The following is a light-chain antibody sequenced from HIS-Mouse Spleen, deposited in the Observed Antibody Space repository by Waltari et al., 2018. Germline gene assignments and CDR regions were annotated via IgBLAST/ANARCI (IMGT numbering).Light chain of an antibody. V-gene: IGLV3-10*01. CDR2: EDS. Sequence: SYELTQPPSVSVSPGQTARIPCSGAAFPKKYAYRYQQKSGPAPVLVIYEDSKRPSGIPERFSGSSSGTMATLTISGAQVEDEADYYCYSTDSSGNHRVFGGGTKLTVL. J-gene: IGLJ2*01. CDR1: AFPKKY. CDR3: YSTDSSGNHRV.